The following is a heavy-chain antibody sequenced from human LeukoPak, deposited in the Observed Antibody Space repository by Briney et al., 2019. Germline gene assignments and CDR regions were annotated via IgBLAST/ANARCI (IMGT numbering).Heavy chain of an antibody. V-gene: IGHV3-53*01. CDR2: IYSGGST. D-gene: IGHD3-3*01. J-gene: IGHJ4*02. CDR1: GFTVSSNY. CDR3: ARAMYYDFWSGLDY. Sequence: GGSLRLSCAASGFTVSSNYMSWVRKAPGKGLEWVSVIYSGGSTYYADSVKGRFTISRDNSKNTLYLQMNSLRAEDTAVYYCARAMYYDFWSGLDYWGQGTLVTVSS.